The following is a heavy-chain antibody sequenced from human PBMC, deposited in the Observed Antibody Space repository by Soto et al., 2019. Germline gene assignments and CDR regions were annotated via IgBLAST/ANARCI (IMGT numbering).Heavy chain of an antibody. Sequence: GVSMRLSWAASGFTFTNAWINWIRQAPGKGLEWVGRIKSKIHGGKAHFSEPVKGRFAISRDASNNMVYMQMHSLNIADTAVYYCTTDSYRTVPIVRFDYWGQGPLVTVYS. CDR3: TTDSYRTVPIVRFDY. V-gene: IGHV3-15*07. CDR1: GFTFTNAW. CDR2: IKSKIHGGKA. J-gene: IGHJ4*02. D-gene: IGHD2-8*02.